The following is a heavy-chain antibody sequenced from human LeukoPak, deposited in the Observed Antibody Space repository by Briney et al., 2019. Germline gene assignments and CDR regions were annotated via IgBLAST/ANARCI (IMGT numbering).Heavy chain of an antibody. Sequence: GESLKISCQASGYNFVNYWIGWVRQMPGKGLERMGIIYPRSSAAKYSPSFEGQVTISVDKSINTAYLQWTSLRASDTAMYFCARRSFDSWGQGTRVTVSP. D-gene: IGHD6-19*01. CDR3: ARRSFDS. CDR2: IYPRSSAA. CDR1: GYNFVNYW. V-gene: IGHV5-51*01. J-gene: IGHJ4*02.